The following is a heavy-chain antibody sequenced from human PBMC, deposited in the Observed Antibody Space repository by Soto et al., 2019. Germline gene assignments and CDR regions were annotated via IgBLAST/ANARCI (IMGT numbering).Heavy chain of an antibody. Sequence: QVQLVQSGAEMKKPGASVKVSCKASGYTFTSYDINWVRQATGQGLEWMGWMNPNSGNTGYAQKFQGRVTMTRNTSISTAYMELSSLRSEDTAVYSCTRRGYSSSWYYYYYYGMDVWGQGTTVTVSS. J-gene: IGHJ6*02. D-gene: IGHD6-13*01. V-gene: IGHV1-8*01. CDR3: TRRGYSSSWYYYYYYGMDV. CDR1: GYTFTSYD. CDR2: MNPNSGNT.